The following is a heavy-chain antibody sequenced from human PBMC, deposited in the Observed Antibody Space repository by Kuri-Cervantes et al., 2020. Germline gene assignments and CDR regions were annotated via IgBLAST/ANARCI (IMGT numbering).Heavy chain of an antibody. D-gene: IGHD6-19*01. CDR3: ARGGWYGYYYYYMDV. Sequence: GSLRLSCAVYGESFSGYYWSWIRQPPGKGLEWIGEINHSGSTNYNPSLKSRVTISVDTSKNQFSLKLSSVTAADTAVYYCARGGWYGYYYYYMDVWGKGTTVTVSS. CDR1: GESFSGYY. CDR2: INHSGST. V-gene: IGHV4-34*01. J-gene: IGHJ6*03.